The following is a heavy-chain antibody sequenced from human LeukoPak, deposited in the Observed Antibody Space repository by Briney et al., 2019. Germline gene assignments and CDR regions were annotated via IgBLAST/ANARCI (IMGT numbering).Heavy chain of an antibody. CDR2: FDPEDGET. Sequence: GVSVKVSCKVSGYTLTELSMHWVRQAPGKGLEWMGGFDPEDGETIYAQKFQGRVTMTEDTSTDTAYMELSSLRSEDTAVYYCATQGYCTNGVCYYYYYMDVWGKGTTVTVSS. CDR3: ATQGYCTNGVCYYYYYMDV. CDR1: GYTLTELS. J-gene: IGHJ6*03. D-gene: IGHD2-8*01. V-gene: IGHV1-24*01.